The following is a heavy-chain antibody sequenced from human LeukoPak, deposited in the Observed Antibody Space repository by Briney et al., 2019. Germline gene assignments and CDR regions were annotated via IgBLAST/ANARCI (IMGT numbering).Heavy chain of an antibody. CDR2: INLNSGGT. D-gene: IGHD3-10*01. Sequence: GASVKVSCKASGYTFTGYYMHWVRQAPGQGLEWMGWINLNSGGTNYTQKFQGRVTMTRDTSISTAYMELSRLRSDDTAVYYCARPRRGYYGMDVWGQGTTVTVSS. V-gene: IGHV1-2*02. CDR1: GYTFTGYY. CDR3: ARPRRGYYGMDV. J-gene: IGHJ6*02.